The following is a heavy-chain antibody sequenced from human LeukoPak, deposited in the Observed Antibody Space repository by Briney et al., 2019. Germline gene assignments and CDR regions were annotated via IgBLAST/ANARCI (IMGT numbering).Heavy chain of an antibody. CDR1: GYAFTNYA. Sequence: GASVKVSCKASGYAFTNYAIQWVRQAPGQRLEWMGWVNAGNSHTRYSPKFQGRVTIARDTSASTAYMELSSLTSEDTAIYYCARKNYGDRHPYDYWGQGTLVTVSS. V-gene: IGHV1-3*01. D-gene: IGHD2-21*02. CDR3: ARKNYGDRHPYDY. CDR2: VNAGNSHT. J-gene: IGHJ4*02.